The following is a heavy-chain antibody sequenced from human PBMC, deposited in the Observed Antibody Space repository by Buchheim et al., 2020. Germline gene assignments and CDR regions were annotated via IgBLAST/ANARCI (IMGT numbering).Heavy chain of an antibody. CDR1: GYTFTSYY. CDR3: AREQHRRFLEWLLVGTGMDV. V-gene: IGHV1-46*01. Sequence: QVQLVQSGAEVKKPGASVKVSCKASGYTFTSYYMHWVRQAPGQGLEWMGIINPSGGSTSYAQKFQGRVTMTRDTSTSTVYMELSSLRSEDTAVYYCAREQHRRFLEWLLVGTGMDVWGQGTT. CDR2: INPSGGST. J-gene: IGHJ6*02. D-gene: IGHD3-3*01.